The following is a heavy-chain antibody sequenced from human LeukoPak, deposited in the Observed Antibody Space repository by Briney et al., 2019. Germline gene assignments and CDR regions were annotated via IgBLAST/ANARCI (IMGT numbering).Heavy chain of an antibody. Sequence: GESLKISCKGSGYSFTSYWIGWVRQMPGKGLEWMGIIYPGDSDTRYSPSFQGQVTISADKSISTAYLQWSSLKASDTAMYYCARLSGVYSSSWYGAFDIWGQGTMVTVSS. CDR3: ARLSGVYSSSWYGAFDI. CDR2: IYPGDSDT. J-gene: IGHJ3*02. D-gene: IGHD6-13*01. V-gene: IGHV5-51*01. CDR1: GYSFTSYW.